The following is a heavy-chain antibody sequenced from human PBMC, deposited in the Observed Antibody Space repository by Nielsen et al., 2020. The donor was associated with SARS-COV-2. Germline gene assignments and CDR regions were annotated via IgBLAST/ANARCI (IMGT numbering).Heavy chain of an antibody. Sequence: GGSLRLSCAASGFTFSSYWMSWVRQAPGKGLEWVANIKQDGSEKYYVDSVKGRFTIYRDNAKNSLYLQMNSLRAEDTAVYYCASSVSGYSGYDSPINYYYYYMDVWGKGTTVPSP. J-gene: IGHJ6*03. CDR2: IKQDGSEK. D-gene: IGHD5-12*01. CDR3: ASSVSGYSGYDSPINYYYYYMDV. CDR1: GFTFSSYW. V-gene: IGHV3-7*03.